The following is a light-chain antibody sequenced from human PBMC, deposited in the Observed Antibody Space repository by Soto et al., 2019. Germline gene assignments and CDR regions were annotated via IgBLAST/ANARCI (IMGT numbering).Light chain of an antibody. CDR1: QSIGNY. Sequence: DIQMTQSPSSLSASEGDRVTITCRASQSIGNYLNWYQQKPGKAPSLLIYSASRLQSGVPSRFSGSGSGTDFTLTIRSLQPEDFASYFCQQTYSTPWTFGQGTKVEIK. V-gene: IGKV1-39*01. J-gene: IGKJ1*01. CDR3: QQTYSTPWT. CDR2: SAS.